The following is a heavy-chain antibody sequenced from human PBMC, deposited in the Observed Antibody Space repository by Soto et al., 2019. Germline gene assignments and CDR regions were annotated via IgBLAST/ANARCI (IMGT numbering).Heavy chain of an antibody. J-gene: IGHJ6*02. Sequence: QVQLVESGGGVVQPGRSLRLSCAASGFTFSSYGMHWVRQAPGKGLEWVAVIWYDESNKYYADSVKGRFTISRDNSKHPLYLQMNSLRAEDTAVYYWARDSVTIFVVVMGSGIDVWGQGATVTVS. V-gene: IGHV3-33*01. D-gene: IGHD3-3*01. CDR2: IWYDESNK. CDR3: ARDSVTIFVVVMGSGIDV. CDR1: GFTFSSYG.